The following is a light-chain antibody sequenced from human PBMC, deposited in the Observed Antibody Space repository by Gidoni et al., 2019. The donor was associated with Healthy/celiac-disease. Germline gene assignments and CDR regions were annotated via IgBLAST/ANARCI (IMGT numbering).Light chain of an antibody. V-gene: IGLV3-1*01. CDR3: QAWDSALV. J-gene: IGLJ2*01. CDR1: QLGDKY. Sequence: SYKLTQPPSVSVSPRQTASITCSGDQLGDKYACWYQQKPGQSPVLVIYQDSKRPSGIPEHFSASNSGYTATLTISGTQAMDEADYYCQAWDSALVFGGGTKLTVL. CDR2: QDS.